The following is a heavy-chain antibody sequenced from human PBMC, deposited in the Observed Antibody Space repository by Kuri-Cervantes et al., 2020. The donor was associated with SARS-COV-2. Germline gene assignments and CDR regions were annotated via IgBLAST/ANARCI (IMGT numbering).Heavy chain of an antibody. J-gene: IGHJ4*02. CDR2: IYPGDSDT. D-gene: IGHD1-26*01. V-gene: IGHV5-51*01. Sequence: GESLKISRKASGYSFGSCWIGWVRQVPGEGLEWMGIIYPGDSDTRYSPSFQGQVTISADKSISTAYLQWSSLKASDTAMYYCARHVVGANKEFDYWGQGTLVTVSS. CDR3: ARHVVGANKEFDY. CDR1: GYSFGSCW.